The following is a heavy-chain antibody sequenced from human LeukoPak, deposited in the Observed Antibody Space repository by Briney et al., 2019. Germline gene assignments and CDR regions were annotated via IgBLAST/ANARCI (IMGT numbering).Heavy chain of an antibody. CDR3: ARGLRSGDYMDV. Sequence: GSLRLSCAASGFTFSRCDMHWIRQPPGKGLEWIGEINHSGSTNYNPSLKSRVTISVDTSKNQFSLKLSSVTAVDTAVYYCARGLRSGDYMDVWGKGTTVTVSS. J-gene: IGHJ6*03. V-gene: IGHV4-34*01. CDR1: GFTFSRCD. CDR2: INHSGST. D-gene: IGHD3-10*01.